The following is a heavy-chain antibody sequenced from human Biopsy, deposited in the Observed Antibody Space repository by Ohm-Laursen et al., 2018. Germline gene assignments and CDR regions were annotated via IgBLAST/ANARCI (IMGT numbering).Heavy chain of an antibody. V-gene: IGHV1-18*01. CDR2: INTYNGNT. D-gene: IGHD5-24*01. Sequence: ASVKVSCNTSGYTFTSYGISWVRQAPGQGLEWMGWINTYNGNTNYAQNLQGRVTMTTDTSTSTAYMELRSLRSDDTAVYYCARERGGYKRTDYWGQGTLVTVSS. J-gene: IGHJ4*02. CDR3: ARERGGYKRTDY. CDR1: GYTFTSYG.